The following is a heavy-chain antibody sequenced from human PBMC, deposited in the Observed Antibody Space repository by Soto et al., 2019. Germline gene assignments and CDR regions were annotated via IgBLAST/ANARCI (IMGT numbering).Heavy chain of an antibody. Sequence: QVQLHQSGPGLVKPSQTLSLECTVIGGSVNTGDNYWSWVRQSPGRGLEWIGYIYHTGNTFYNPALDNRVTMSVDASKNQFSRTLTSVTAADTAVYCCAREPLDGMDVWGQGTNVTVSS. CDR1: GGSVNTGDNY. CDR3: AREPLDGMDV. J-gene: IGHJ6*01. V-gene: IGHV4-30-4*01. CDR2: IYHTGNT.